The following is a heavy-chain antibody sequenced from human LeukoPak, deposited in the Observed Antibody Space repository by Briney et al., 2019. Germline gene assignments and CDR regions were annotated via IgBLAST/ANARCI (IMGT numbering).Heavy chain of an antibody. Sequence: GGSLRLSCAASGFTFSSYWMQWVRQAPGKGLEWVANIKQDGSEKYYADSVKGRFIISRDNAKNALYLQMSSLRAEDTAIYYCAKRYFDYWGQGTLVTVSS. CDR3: AKRYFDY. CDR2: IKQDGSEK. CDR1: GFTFSSYW. V-gene: IGHV3-7*03. J-gene: IGHJ4*02.